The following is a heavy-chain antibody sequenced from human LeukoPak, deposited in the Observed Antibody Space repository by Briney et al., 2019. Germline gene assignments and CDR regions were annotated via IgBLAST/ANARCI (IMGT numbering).Heavy chain of an antibody. J-gene: IGHJ1*01. Sequence: GGSLRLSCAASGFIFSDYTMNWVRLAPGKGLEWVSSISGGSNYIYYADSVKGRFTISRGNAKNSLYLQMNSLRVEDTAVYYCATTGASYDFWSGYYNHYFQHWGQGTLVTVSS. D-gene: IGHD3-3*01. CDR3: ATTGASYDFWSGYYNHYFQH. V-gene: IGHV3-21*01. CDR2: ISGGSNYI. CDR1: GFIFSDYT.